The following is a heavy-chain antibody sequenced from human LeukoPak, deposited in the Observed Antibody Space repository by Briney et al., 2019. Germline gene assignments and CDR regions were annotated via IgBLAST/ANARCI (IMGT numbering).Heavy chain of an antibody. CDR2: IYTGGST. D-gene: IGHD3-22*01. Sequence: PGGSLRLSCAASGFSVSSNYMTWVRQAPGKGLEWVSVIYTGGSTYYADPVKGRFTISRDKSKNTLYLQMNSLRVEDTAVYYCARDYYYDSSGPGPMDVWGQGTTVTVSS. CDR1: GFSVSSNY. J-gene: IGHJ6*02. CDR3: ARDYYYDSSGPGPMDV. V-gene: IGHV3-66*02.